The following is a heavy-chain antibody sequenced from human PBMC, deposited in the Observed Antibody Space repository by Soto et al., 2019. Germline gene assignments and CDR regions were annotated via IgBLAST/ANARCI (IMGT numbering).Heavy chain of an antibody. CDR2: IDPSDSQT. CDR1: VYSFAGYC. CDR3: ARQIYDSDSGPNFQYYFD. J-gene: IGHJ4*01. V-gene: IGHV5-10-1*01. Sequence: PGQSLKISCTGSVYSFAGYCITLVRQMLGKGLEWMGRIDPSDSQTYYSPSFRGHVTISAAKSITTAFLQWSSLRASDTAMYYCARQIYDSDSGPNFQYYFD. D-gene: IGHD3-22*01.